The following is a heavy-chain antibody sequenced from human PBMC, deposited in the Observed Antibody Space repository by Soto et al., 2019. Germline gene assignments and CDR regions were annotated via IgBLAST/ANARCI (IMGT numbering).Heavy chain of an antibody. J-gene: IGHJ4*02. CDR2: INSDGSST. D-gene: IGHD6-6*01. CDR1: GFTFRSYW. V-gene: IGHV3-74*01. Sequence: EVQLVESGGGLVQPGGSLRLSCAASGFTFRSYWMQWVRQAPGKGLVWVSWINSDGSSTSYADSVKGRFTISRDNGKNTLYLQMNSLRAEDTAVYYCASGGSSLNFDSWGQGTLVTVSS. CDR3: ASGGSSLNFDS.